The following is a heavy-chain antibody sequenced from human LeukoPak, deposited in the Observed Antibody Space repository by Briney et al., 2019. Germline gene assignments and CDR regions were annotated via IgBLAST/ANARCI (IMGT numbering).Heavy chain of an antibody. CDR3: ARGDYYDSQFDY. Sequence: PSQTLSLTCTVSGVSISSGDYYWSWLRQPPGKGLEWIGYIYYSGSTYYNPSLKSRVTISVDTSKNQFSLKLSSVTAADTAVYYCARGDYYDSQFDYWGQGTLVTVSS. CDR1: GVSISSGDYY. J-gene: IGHJ4*02. CDR2: IYYSGST. V-gene: IGHV4-30-4*01. D-gene: IGHD3-22*01.